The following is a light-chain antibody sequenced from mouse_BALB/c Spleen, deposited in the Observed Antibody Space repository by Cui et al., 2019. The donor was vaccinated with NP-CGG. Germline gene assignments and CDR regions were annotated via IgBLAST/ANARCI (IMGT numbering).Light chain of an antibody. CDR1: TGAVTTSNY. CDR2: GTN. Sequence: QTVVTQESAPTTSPGETVTRTLRSSTGAVTTSNYANWVQEKPDHLFTGLIGGTNNRAPGVPARFSGALIGDKAALTITGAQTEDEAIYFCALWYSNHWVFGGGTKLTVL. V-gene: IGLV1*01. J-gene: IGLJ1*01. CDR3: ALWYSNHWV.